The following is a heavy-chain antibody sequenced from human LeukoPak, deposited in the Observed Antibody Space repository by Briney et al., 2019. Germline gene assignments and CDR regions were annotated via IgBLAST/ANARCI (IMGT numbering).Heavy chain of an antibody. Sequence: SETLSLTCTVSGSCISSYYWSWIRQPPGKGLEWIGYIYYSGSTNYNPSLKSRVTISVDTSKNQFSLKLSSVTAADTAVYYCARVVRGLDYWGQGTLVTVSS. V-gene: IGHV4-59*01. CDR3: ARVVRGLDY. CDR1: GSCISSYY. CDR2: IYYSGST. D-gene: IGHD4-23*01. J-gene: IGHJ4*02.